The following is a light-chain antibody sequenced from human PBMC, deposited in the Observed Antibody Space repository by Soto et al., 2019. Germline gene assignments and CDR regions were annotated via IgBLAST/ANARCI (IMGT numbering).Light chain of an antibody. CDR2: WAS. V-gene: IGKV4-1*01. CDR3: QQYYSTPPYT. Sequence: IVMTQSPDSLAVSLGERATINCKSGQSVLYSSNNKNYLAWYRQKPGQPPKLLIYWASIRESGVPDRISGSGSGTDFTLTISSLQAEDVAIYYCQQYYSTPPYTFGQGTKLEIK. CDR1: QSVLYSSNNKNY. J-gene: IGKJ2*01.